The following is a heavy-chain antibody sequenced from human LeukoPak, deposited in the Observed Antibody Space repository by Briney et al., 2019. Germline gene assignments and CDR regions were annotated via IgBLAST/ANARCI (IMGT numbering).Heavy chain of an antibody. Sequence: GGSLRLSCAASGFTFSSYSMNWVRQAPGKGLEWVSYISSSSSTIYCADSVKGRFTISRDNAKNSLYLQMNSLRAEDTAVYYCARSCGGDCYQMDYYYYMDVWGKGTRSPSP. V-gene: IGHV3-48*01. CDR1: GFTFSSYS. CDR3: ARSCGGDCYQMDYYYYMDV. J-gene: IGHJ6*03. D-gene: IGHD2-21*02. CDR2: ISSSSSTI.